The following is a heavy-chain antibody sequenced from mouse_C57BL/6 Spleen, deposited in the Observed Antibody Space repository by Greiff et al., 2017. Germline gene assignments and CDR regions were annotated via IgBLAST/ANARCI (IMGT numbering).Heavy chain of an antibody. CDR3: ARGSNWAWFAY. D-gene: IGHD4-1*01. Sequence: VQLQQSGPELVKPGASVKISCKASGYTFTDYYMNWVKQSHGKSLEWIGDINPNNGGTSYNQKFKGKATLTVDKSSSTAYMELRSLTSEDSAVYYCARGSNWAWFAYWGQGTLVTVSA. CDR1: GYTFTDYY. CDR2: INPNNGGT. V-gene: IGHV1-26*01. J-gene: IGHJ3*01.